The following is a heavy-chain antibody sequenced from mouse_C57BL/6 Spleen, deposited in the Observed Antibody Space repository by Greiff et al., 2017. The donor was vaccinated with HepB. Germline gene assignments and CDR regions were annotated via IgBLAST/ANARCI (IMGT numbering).Heavy chain of an antibody. J-gene: IGHJ4*01. V-gene: IGHV1-26*01. D-gene: IGHD1-1*01. CDR1: GYTFTDYY. CDR2: INPNNGGT. CDR3: ARAPGSNYYAMDY. Sequence: EVQLQQSGPELVKPGASVKISCKASGYTFTDYYMNWVKQSHGKSLEWIGDINPNNGGTSYNQKFKGKATLTVDKSSSTAYMELRSLTSEDSAVYYCARAPGSNYYAMDYWGQGTSVTVSS.